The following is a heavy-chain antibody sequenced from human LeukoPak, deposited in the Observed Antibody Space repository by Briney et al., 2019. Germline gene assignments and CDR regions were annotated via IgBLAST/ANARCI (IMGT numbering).Heavy chain of an antibody. Sequence: PSETLSLTCTASSGSISSSSYYWDWIRQSPGKGLEWIGSIYSSGQSYYKVSLRSRVTMSVDTSKDLFSLKLTSVTAADTAVYYCAVGALSYYYDSSAFDIWGQGTMVTVSS. J-gene: IGHJ3*02. D-gene: IGHD3-22*01. CDR1: SGSISSSSYY. CDR2: IYSSGQS. V-gene: IGHV4-39*07. CDR3: AVGALSYYYDSSAFDI.